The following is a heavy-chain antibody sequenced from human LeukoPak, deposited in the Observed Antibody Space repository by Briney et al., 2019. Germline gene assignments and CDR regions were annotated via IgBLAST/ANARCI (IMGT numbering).Heavy chain of an antibody. CDR2: INPNSGGT. V-gene: IGHV1-2*02. Sequence: ASVKVSCKASGYTFTGYYMHWVRQAPGQGLEWMGWINPNSGGTNYAQKFQGRVTMTRDTSISTAYMELSRLRSDDTAVYYCARARAQQWRVHGWAFDIWGQGTMVTVSS. CDR3: ARARAQQWRVHGWAFDI. J-gene: IGHJ3*02. D-gene: IGHD6-19*01. CDR1: GYTFTGYY.